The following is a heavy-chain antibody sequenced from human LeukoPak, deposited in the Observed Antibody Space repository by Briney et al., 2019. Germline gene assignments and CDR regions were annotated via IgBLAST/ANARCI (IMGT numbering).Heavy chain of an antibody. V-gene: IGHV1-8*01. Sequence: ASVKVSCKASGYTFTSYDINWVRQATGQGLEWMGWMNPNSGNTGYAQKFQGRVTMTRDTSISTAYLELNSLRSDDTAVYYCARNGYYGSFYYYMDVWGKGTTVTVPS. CDR2: MNPNSGNT. J-gene: IGHJ6*03. D-gene: IGHD3-10*01. CDR3: ARNGYYGSFYYYMDV. CDR1: GYTFTSYD.